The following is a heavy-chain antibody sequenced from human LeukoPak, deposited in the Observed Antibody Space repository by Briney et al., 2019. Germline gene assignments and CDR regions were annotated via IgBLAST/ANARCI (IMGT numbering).Heavy chain of an antibody. CDR2: INHSGST. D-gene: IGHD1-14*01. CDR1: GGSFSGYY. J-gene: IGHJ5*02. Sequence: SETLSLTCAVYGGSFSGYYWSWIRQPPGKGLEWIGEINHSGSTNYNPSLKSRVTMSVDTSKNQFSLKLSSVTAADTAVYYCARNRDWFDPWGQRTLVTVSS. CDR3: ARNRDWFDP. V-gene: IGHV4-34*01.